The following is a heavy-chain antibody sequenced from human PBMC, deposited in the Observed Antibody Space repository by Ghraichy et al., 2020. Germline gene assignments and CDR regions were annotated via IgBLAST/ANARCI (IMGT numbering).Heavy chain of an antibody. J-gene: IGHJ6*02. CDR3: ARGSWVYGMDV. CDR2: INHSGST. V-gene: IGHV4-34*01. Sequence: SETLSLTCAVYGGSFSGYYWSWIRQPPGKGLEWIGEINHSGSTNYNPSLKSRVTISVDTSKNQFSLKLSSVTAADTAVYYCARGSWVYGMDVWGQGTTVTVSS. D-gene: IGHD3-16*01. CDR1: GGSFSGYY.